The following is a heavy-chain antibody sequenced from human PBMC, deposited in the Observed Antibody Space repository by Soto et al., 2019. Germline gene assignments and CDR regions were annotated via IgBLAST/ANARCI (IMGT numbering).Heavy chain of an antibody. Sequence: ITLKESGPTLVKPTQTLTLICTFSGFSLTETGMGVGWIRQPPGKALEWLALIYWDDDKRYSPSLKRGLTISKDASKNQVVLTKTNVDAVDTATYYCAHRRSGYFDSWGQGTLVTVSS. CDR1: GFSLTETGMG. CDR3: AHRRSGYFDS. CDR2: IYWDDDK. V-gene: IGHV2-5*02. J-gene: IGHJ4*02.